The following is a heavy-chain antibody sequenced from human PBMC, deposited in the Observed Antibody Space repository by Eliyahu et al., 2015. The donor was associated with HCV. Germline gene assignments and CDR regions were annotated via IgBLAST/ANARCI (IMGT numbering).Heavy chain of an antibody. CDR2: MNPDNGDT. CDR1: GYTFXDYD. CDR3: ARGHHCSGGSCYCAF. Sequence: QVHLEQSGAEVRKPGSSVXXSCKTSGYTFXDYDINWVRQASGQPLEWVGWMNPDNGDTGFAQKFQGRVSMTRDTSMRTAYLELSSLKSDDTAVYYCARGHHCSGGSCYCAFWGQGSLVTVSS. D-gene: IGHD2-15*01. V-gene: IGHV1-8*02. J-gene: IGHJ4*02.